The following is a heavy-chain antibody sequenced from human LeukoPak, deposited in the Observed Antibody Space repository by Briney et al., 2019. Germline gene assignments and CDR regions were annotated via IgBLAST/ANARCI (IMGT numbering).Heavy chain of an antibody. CDR1: GYTFTSSA. Sequence: VASVKVSCKASGYTFTSSAITWVRQAPGQGLEWMGWISAYNGNTNYAQKLQGRVTMTTDTSTTTAYMELRSLRSDDTAVYYCARGRDYPKVPIGYWGQGTLVTVSS. D-gene: IGHD4-17*01. V-gene: IGHV1-18*01. J-gene: IGHJ4*02. CDR2: ISAYNGNT. CDR3: ARGRDYPKVPIGY.